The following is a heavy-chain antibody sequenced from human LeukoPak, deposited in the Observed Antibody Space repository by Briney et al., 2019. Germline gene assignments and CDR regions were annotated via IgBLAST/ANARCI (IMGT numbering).Heavy chain of an antibody. CDR2: ISSSSSYI. V-gene: IGHV3-21*01. J-gene: IGHJ3*02. D-gene: IGHD2-15*01. Sequence: GGSLRLSCAASGFTFSSYSMNWVRQAPGKGLEWASSISSSSSYIYYADSVKGRFTISRDNAKNSLYLQMNSLRAEDTAVYYCAREPDIVVVVAATDAFDIWGQGTMVTVSS. CDR1: GFTFSSYS. CDR3: AREPDIVVVVAATDAFDI.